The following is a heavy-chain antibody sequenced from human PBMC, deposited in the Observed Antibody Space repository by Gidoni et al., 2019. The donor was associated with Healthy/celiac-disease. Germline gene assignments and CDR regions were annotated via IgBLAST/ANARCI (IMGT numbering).Heavy chain of an antibody. CDR2: IIPICGTA. CDR1: GGPFRSYA. D-gene: IGHD5-18*01. V-gene: IGHV1-69*01. J-gene: IGHJ4*02. Sequence: QVQLVQSGAEGKEHGSSVKASCKASGGPFRSYAISWVRQAPGQGLEWMGGIIPICGTANYAQKFQGRVTITADESTSTAYMELSSLRSEDTAVYYCARDKRYSYDLTDDYWGQGTLVTVSS. CDR3: ARDKRYSYDLTDDY.